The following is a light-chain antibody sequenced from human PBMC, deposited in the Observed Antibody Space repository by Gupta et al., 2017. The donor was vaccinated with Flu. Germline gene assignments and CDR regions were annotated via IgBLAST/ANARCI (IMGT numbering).Light chain of an antibody. V-gene: IGLV2-14*01. Sequence: SALTPPPSVSGSPAQSNTLPFSGTSSDVGGNKYVCWYQQHPGKAPRLMIYEVSKRPAGVANRFSGSKSGNTASLTISGLQAEDEADYYCNSDTSSSTRVFGGGTKLTVL. J-gene: IGLJ2*01. CDR2: EVS. CDR3: NSDTSSSTRV. CDR1: SSDVGGNKY.